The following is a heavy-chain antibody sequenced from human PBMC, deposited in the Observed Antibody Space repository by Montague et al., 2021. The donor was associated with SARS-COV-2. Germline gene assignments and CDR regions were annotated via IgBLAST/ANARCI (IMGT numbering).Heavy chain of an antibody. V-gene: IGHV4-59*01. CDR1: GDSISSYY. CDR2: VHDTGST. D-gene: IGHD1-1*01. J-gene: IGHJ4*02. Sequence: SETLSLTCEVSGDSISSYYWSWIRQSPGKGLEWIGYVHDTGSTKYTPSLKTRVTLSLDTPKNHFSLKLRSVTAADTAIYYCARAQNTCFIANCVNYFEVWGLGALVTVSS. CDR3: ARAQNTCFIANCVNYFEV.